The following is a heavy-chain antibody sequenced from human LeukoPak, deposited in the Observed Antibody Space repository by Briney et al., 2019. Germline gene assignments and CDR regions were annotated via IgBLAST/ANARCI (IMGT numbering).Heavy chain of an antibody. CDR2: IDWNGFSK. CDR3: AKDENRWLAPHAFDI. J-gene: IGHJ3*02. CDR1: GLTFDDYA. V-gene: IGHV3-9*03. Sequence: LSGGSLRLACVASGLTFDDYAMQWVRLAPGRGLEWVSGIDWNGFSKDYTDSAKGRFTISRDNAKNSLDLQMNSLSSEDMALYFCAKDENRWLAPHAFDIWGQGTTVTVSS. D-gene: IGHD5-24*01.